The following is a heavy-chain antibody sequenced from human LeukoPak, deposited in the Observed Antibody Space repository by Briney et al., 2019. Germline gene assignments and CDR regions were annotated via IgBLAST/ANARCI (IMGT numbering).Heavy chain of an antibody. J-gene: IGHJ4*01. CDR1: GFTFSSNA. D-gene: IGHD3-10*01. Sequence: GSLRLSCAASGFTFSSNAMSWVRQPPGKGLEWIGSIYYGSHYNPSLKSRVTISVDTSKNQFSLNLSSVTAADTAVYYCARFRDSGSGAVNWGHGTPVTVSS. CDR2: IYYGS. V-gene: IGHV4-39*01. CDR3: ARFRDSGSGAVN.